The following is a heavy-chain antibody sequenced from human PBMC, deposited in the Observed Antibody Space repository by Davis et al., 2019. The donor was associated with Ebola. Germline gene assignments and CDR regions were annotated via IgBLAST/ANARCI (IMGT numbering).Heavy chain of an antibody. V-gene: IGHV3-33*01. J-gene: IGHJ6*02. CDR3: AWGLLSPYGMDV. CDR1: GFTFSSYG. CDR2: IWYDGSNK. Sequence: PGGSLRLSCAASGFTFSSYGMHWVRQAPGKGLEWVAVIWYDGSNKYYADSVKGRFTISRDNSKNTLYLQMNSLRAEDTAVYYCAWGLLSPYGMDVWGQGTTVTVSS. D-gene: IGHD2-2*01.